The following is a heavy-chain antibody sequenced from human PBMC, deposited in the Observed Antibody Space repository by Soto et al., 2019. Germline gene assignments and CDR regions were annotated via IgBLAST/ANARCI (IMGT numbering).Heavy chain of an antibody. CDR3: AKDVRGIVGATRGMDV. Sequence: QVQLVESGGGVVQPGRSLRLSCAASGFTFSSYGMHWVGQAPGKGLEWVAVISYDGSNKYYADSVKGRFTISRDNSKNTLYLQMNSLRAEDTAVYYCAKDVRGIVGATRGMDVWGQGTTVTVSS. D-gene: IGHD1-26*01. CDR1: GFTFSSYG. CDR2: ISYDGSNK. V-gene: IGHV3-30*18. J-gene: IGHJ6*02.